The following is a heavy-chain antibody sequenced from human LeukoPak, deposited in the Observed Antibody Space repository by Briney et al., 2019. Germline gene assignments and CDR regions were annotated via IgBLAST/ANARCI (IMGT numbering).Heavy chain of an antibody. D-gene: IGHD3-22*01. Sequence: GRSLRLSCAASGFTFSSYGMHWVRQAPGKGLEWVAVISYDGSDKYYADSVKGRFTISRDNSKNTLYLQMSSLRAEDTAVYYCAKDRSSSGDYYFDYWGQGTLVTVSS. CDR3: AKDRSSSGDYYFDY. CDR1: GFTFSSYG. CDR2: ISYDGSDK. J-gene: IGHJ4*02. V-gene: IGHV3-30*18.